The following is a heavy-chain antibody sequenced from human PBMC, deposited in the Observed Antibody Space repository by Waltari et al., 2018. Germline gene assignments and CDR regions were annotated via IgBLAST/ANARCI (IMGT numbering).Heavy chain of an antibody. D-gene: IGHD5-18*01. CDR2: ISSSSSVI. Sequence: EVQLVESGGGLVKPGGARRLSCVASGFTFSSYSMNWVRQAPGKGLEWVSSISSSSSVIYYADSVTATFTTSSANAKNSLYLQMNSLSAEDTAVYYCAIDSLRYTALPHYYYMDVWRTGTTVTVSS. J-gene: IGHJ6*03. V-gene: IGHV3-21*01. CDR1: GFTFSSYS. CDR3: AIDSLRYTALPHYYYMDV.